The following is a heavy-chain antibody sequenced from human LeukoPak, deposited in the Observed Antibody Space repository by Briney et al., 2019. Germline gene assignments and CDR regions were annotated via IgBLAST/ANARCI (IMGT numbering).Heavy chain of an antibody. V-gene: IGHV3-23*01. CDR3: AKMQGYFDL. CDR1: GISLSNYG. Sequence: GGSLRLSCAVSGISLSNYGMSWVRQAPGKGLEWVAGISGSGGGTNYADSVKGRFTISRNNSKNTLYLQMNSLSAEDTAVYYCAKMQGYFDLWGRGTLSLSPQ. CDR2: ISGSGGGT. J-gene: IGHJ2*01.